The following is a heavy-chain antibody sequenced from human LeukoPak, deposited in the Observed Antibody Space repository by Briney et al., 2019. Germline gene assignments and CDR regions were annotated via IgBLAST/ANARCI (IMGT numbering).Heavy chain of an antibody. CDR2: FDPEDGET. CDR3: ATTLTCGGDCYRDAFDI. D-gene: IGHD2-21*02. Sequence: ASVKVSCKVSGYTLTELSMHWVRQAPGKGLEWMGGFDPEDGETIYAQKFQGRVTMTEDTSTDTAYMELSSLRSEDTAVYCCATTLTCGGDCYRDAFDIWGQGTMDTVSS. CDR1: GYTLTELS. J-gene: IGHJ3*02. V-gene: IGHV1-24*01.